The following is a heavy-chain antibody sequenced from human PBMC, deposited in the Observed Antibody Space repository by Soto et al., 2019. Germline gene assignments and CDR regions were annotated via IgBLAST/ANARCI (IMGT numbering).Heavy chain of an antibody. J-gene: IGHJ4*02. V-gene: IGHV3-30*03. CDR3: ARDGRWATRGY. Sequence: QVQLVESGGGVVQPGRSLRLSCAASGFTFSSYGMHWVRQAPGKGLEWVAVISYDGSNKYYVDSVKGRFTISRDNAKNSLYLQMNSLRAEDTAVYYCARDGRWATRGYWGQGTLVTVSS. CDR1: GFTFSSYG. D-gene: IGHD1-26*01. CDR2: ISYDGSNK.